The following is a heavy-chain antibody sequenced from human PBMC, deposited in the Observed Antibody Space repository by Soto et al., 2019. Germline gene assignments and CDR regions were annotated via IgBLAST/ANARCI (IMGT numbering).Heavy chain of an antibody. CDR2: TIHILGIA. CDR3: ARDRGDNSNSYWYFDL. Sequence: QVQLVQSGAEVKKPGSSVKVSCNTSGGTFSSYTISWVRQAPGQGIEWVGRTIHILGIANYAQKFHGRVTITADKSTSTAYMRLGSLKSEDTAVYYWARDRGDNSNSYWYFDLWGRGTLVTVSS. J-gene: IGHJ2*01. CDR1: GGTFSSYT. V-gene: IGHV1-69*08. D-gene: IGHD3-10*01.